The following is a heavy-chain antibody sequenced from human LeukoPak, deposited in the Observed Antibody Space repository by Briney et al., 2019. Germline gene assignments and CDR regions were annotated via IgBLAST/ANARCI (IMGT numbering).Heavy chain of an antibody. J-gene: IGHJ4*02. CDR2: ISYDGTNK. CDR1: GFTFSSFD. V-gene: IGHV3-30*18. CDR3: AKGAGYYFDY. Sequence: GGSLRLSCAAPGFTFSSFDMHWVRQAPGKGLEWVAVISYDGTNKYYADSVRGRFTISRDTSKNTLYLQMNSLRAEDTAVYYCAKGAGYYFDYWGQGTLVTVSS.